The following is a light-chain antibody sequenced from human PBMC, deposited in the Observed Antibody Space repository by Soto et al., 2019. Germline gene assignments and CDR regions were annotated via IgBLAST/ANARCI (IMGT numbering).Light chain of an antibody. J-gene: IGKJ3*01. V-gene: IGKV1-39*01. CDR3: QQSYTTLFT. Sequence: DIPMTQSPASLSASVGDRVTITCRASQSISNYLNWYQQKPGKAPDLLIYAASSLQTGVPSRFSGSGSGTDFALTITSLQPEDFATYYCQQSYTTLFTFGPGTKVDLK. CDR2: AAS. CDR1: QSISNY.